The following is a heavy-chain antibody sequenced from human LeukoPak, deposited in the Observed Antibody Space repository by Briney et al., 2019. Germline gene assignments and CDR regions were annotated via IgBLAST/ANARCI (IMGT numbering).Heavy chain of an antibody. D-gene: IGHD5-18*01. CDR2: ISHSGYT. Sequence: PSETLSLTCTVSGASISSEAYYWSSVRHHPAKGLEWIAYISHSGYTYYNPSLNGRATISVGMSRSQFSLKLSSVTAADTAVYYCARVRGYSYGELDFWGQGTLVTVSS. J-gene: IGHJ4*02. CDR3: ARVRGYSYGELDF. V-gene: IGHV4-31*03. CDR1: GASISSEAYY.